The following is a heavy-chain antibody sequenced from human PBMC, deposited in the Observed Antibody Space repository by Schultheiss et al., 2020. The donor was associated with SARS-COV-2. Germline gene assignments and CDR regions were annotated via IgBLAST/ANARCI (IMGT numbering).Heavy chain of an antibody. V-gene: IGHV1-3*01. J-gene: IGHJ6*02. CDR3: GRENMRFLDNQAYYYYYGMDV. D-gene: IGHD3-3*01. Sequence: ASVKVSCKTSGYTFTSYAMHWVRQAPGQRPEWMGWINAGNGNTKYSQKFQGRVIITSDTSASTVYMELSSLRSEDTAVYYCGRENMRFLDNQAYYYYYGMDVWGQGTTVTVSS. CDR2: INAGNGNT. CDR1: GYTFTSYA.